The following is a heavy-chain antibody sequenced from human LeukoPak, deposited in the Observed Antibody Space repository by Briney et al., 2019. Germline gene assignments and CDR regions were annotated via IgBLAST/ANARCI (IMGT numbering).Heavy chain of an antibody. CDR1: RGSISSGAYY. V-gene: IGHV4-31*03. D-gene: IGHD3-10*01. CDR2: IHYSGST. J-gene: IGHJ4*02. Sequence: SETLSLTCTVSRGSISSGAYYWSWIRQYPGKGLEWIGYIHYSGSTYYSPSLKSRVTISVDTSKNQFSLKLSSVTAADTAVYYCATYGSGSYAVRYFDYWGQGTLVTVS. CDR3: ATYGSGSYAVRYFDY.